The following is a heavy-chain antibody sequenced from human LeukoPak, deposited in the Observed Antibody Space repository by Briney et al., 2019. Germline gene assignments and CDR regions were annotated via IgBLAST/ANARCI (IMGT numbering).Heavy chain of an antibody. J-gene: IGHJ4*02. D-gene: IGHD5-24*01. V-gene: IGHV3-49*03. Sequence: GGSLRLSCTASGFTFGDYAMSWFRQAPGKGLEWVGFIRSKAYGGTTEYAASVKGRFTISRDDSKSIAYLQMNSLKTEDTAVYYCTRADGLQFHPTFDYWGQGTLVTVSS. CDR3: TRADGLQFHPTFDY. CDR1: GFTFGDYA. CDR2: IRSKAYGGTT.